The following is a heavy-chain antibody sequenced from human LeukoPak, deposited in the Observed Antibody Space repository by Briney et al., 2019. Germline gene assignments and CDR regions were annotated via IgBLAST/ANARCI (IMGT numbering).Heavy chain of an antibody. D-gene: IGHD4-17*01. J-gene: IGHJ4*02. Sequence: GGSLRLSWAASGFTLSNYSMNWVRQAPGKGREWVAFISSSSSYIFYADSLKGRFTISRDNAKNSLYLQMNSLRADDTAVYYWARDLAYGDDGLWGQGTLVTVSS. CDR2: ISSSSSYI. V-gene: IGHV3-21*01. CDR3: ARDLAYGDDGL. CDR1: GFTLSNYS.